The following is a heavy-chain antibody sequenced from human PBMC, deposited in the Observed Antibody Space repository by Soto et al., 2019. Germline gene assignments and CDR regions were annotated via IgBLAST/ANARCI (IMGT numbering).Heavy chain of an antibody. V-gene: IGHV3-33*01. CDR1: GFTFSTYG. Sequence: QVQLVESGGGVVQPGGSLRLSCAASGFTFSTYGMHWVRQATCKGLAWVAVIWYDGNNIYYADSVKGRFTISRDNYNNTLYVQMTSLRAEDTAVYYCARGLHSLFDYWGQGTLVTVSS. D-gene: IGHD5-12*01. J-gene: IGHJ4*02. CDR2: IWYDGNNI. CDR3: ARGLHSLFDY.